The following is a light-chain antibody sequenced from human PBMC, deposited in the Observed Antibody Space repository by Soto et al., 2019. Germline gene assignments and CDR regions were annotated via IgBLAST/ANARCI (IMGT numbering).Light chain of an antibody. CDR2: DAS. Sequence: EIVLTQSPGTLSLSPGERATLSCRASQSVSNYLAWYQQKPGQAPRLLIYDASNRATGIPARFSGSGSGTDFTLTISSLEPEDFAVNYCQQRSNWPRFTLGQGTKVEIK. CDR3: QQRSNWPRFT. J-gene: IGKJ2*01. CDR1: QSVSNY. V-gene: IGKV3-11*01.